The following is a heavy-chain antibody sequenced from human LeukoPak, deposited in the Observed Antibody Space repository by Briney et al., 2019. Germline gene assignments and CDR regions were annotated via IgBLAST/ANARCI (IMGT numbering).Heavy chain of an antibody. J-gene: IGHJ4*02. V-gene: IGHV1-2*02. CDR1: GYTFTNYG. CDR2: INPNSGDT. CDR3: ARKGVSDY. D-gene: IGHD2-8*01. Sequence: ASVKVSCKASGYTFTNYGITWVRQAPGQGLEWMGWINPNSGDTNYAQKFQGRVTMTRDTSISTAYMELSRLTSDDTAVYYCARKGVSDYWGQGTLVTVSS.